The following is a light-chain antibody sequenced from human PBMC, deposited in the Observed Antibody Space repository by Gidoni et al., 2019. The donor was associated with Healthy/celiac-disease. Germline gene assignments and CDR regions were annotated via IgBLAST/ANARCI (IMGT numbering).Light chain of an antibody. CDR1: QSVSSN. Sequence: EIVMKPSPATLSVSPGERATLSCRASQSVSSNLAWYQQKPGQAPRLLIYGASTRATGIPARFSGSGSGTEFTLTISSLHSEDFAVYYCQQYNNWSPGEKFTFGPGTKVDIK. J-gene: IGKJ3*01. V-gene: IGKV3-15*01. CDR2: GAS. CDR3: QQYNNWSPGEKFT.